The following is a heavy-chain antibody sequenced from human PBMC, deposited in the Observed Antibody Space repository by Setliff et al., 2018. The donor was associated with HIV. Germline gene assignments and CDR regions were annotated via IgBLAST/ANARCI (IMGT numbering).Heavy chain of an antibody. CDR2: IYIRGGTT. D-gene: IGHD3-3*01. CDR3: VRPSFGIGGGSMFDS. Sequence: SETLSLTCTVSGASISDGTYYWSWIRQPAGKGLEWIGHIYIRGGTTKYSPSLKSRVTLSVGTSKRQFFLNLSSATTADTAMYYCVRPSFGIGGGSMFDSWGQGIVVTVS. J-gene: IGHJ4*02. V-gene: IGHV4-61*09. CDR1: GASISDGTYY.